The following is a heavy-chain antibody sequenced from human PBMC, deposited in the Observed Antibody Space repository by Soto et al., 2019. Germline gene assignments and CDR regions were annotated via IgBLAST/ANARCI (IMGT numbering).Heavy chain of an antibody. CDR3: AKDRKGSYCSGGTCYSFDY. D-gene: IGHD2-15*01. CDR2: ISGSGGST. Sequence: EVQLLESGGGLVQPGGSLRLSCAASGFTLGTYVMTWVRQAPGKGLEWVSAISGSGGSTNYADPVKGRFTISRDNTKNTLYLQMNSLRLEDTAVHYCAKDRKGSYCSGGTCYSFDYWGQGTLVTVPS. CDR1: GFTLGTYV. J-gene: IGHJ4*02. V-gene: IGHV3-23*01.